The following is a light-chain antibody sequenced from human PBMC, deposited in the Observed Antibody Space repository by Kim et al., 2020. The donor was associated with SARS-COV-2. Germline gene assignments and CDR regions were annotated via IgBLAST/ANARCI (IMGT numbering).Light chain of an antibody. J-gene: IGLJ1*01. Sequence: SYELTQPPSVSVAPGKTARITCGGNNIGSKSVHWYQQKPGQAPVLVIYYDSDRPSGIAERFSGSNSGNTATLTISRVEAGDEADYYCQVWDSSSVRGVFGTGTKVTVL. CDR2: YDS. CDR3: QVWDSSSVRGV. CDR1: NIGSKS. V-gene: IGLV3-21*04.